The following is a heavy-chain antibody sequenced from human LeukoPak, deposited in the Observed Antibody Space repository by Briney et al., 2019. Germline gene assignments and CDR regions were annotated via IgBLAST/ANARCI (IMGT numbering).Heavy chain of an antibody. Sequence: GASVKVSCKASGYTFTAYYIHWVRQAPGQGLEWMGWISPNSGGTDYAQKFQGRVTMTRDTSISTAYVELSSLSSDDTAVYYCAIRPCISGNNWYFDLWGRGTLVTVSS. CDR2: ISPNSGGT. D-gene: IGHD4-23*01. V-gene: IGHV1-2*02. J-gene: IGHJ2*01. CDR1: GYTFTAYY. CDR3: AIRPCISGNNWYFDL.